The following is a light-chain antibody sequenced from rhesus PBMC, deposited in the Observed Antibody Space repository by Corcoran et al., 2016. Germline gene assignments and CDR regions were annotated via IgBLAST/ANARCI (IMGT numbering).Light chain of an antibody. Sequence: DIQMTQSPSSLSASVGDTVTITCQASQGISKYLAWYQQKPGRAPKFLIYDASTLQSGVPSRFSGSGSGTGFSLTISSMQPEDCATDYCQQHNSDPFTFGPGTKLDI. V-gene: IGKV1-25*01. CDR3: QQHNSDPFT. CDR1: QGISKY. J-gene: IGKJ3*01. CDR2: DAS.